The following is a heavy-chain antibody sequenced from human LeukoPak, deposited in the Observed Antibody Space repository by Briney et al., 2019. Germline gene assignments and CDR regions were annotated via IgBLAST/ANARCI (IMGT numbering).Heavy chain of an antibody. Sequence: SQTLSLTCTVSGGSISSGSYYWSWIRQPAGKGLEWIGRIYTSGSTNYNPSLKSRVTMSVDTSKNQFSLKLSSVTAADTAVYYCARDFGVAVAGSLDYWGQGTLVTVSS. CDR1: GGSISSGSYY. D-gene: IGHD6-19*01. CDR3: ARDFGVAVAGSLDY. CDR2: IYTSGST. V-gene: IGHV4-61*02. J-gene: IGHJ4*02.